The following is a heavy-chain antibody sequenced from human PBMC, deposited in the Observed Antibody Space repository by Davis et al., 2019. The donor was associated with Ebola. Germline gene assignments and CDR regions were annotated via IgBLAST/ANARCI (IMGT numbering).Heavy chain of an antibody. CDR2: MNPNSGNT. V-gene: IGHV1-8*02. CDR1: GYTFTSYY. D-gene: IGHD2-21*01. J-gene: IGHJ4*02. CDR3: ARGGVAYSDLDY. Sequence: ASVKVSCKASGYTFTSYYMHWVRQATGQGLEWMGWMNPNSGNTGYAQKFQGRVTMTRENSMSTAYMELSSLRSEDTAVYFCARGGVAYSDLDYWGQGTLVTVSS.